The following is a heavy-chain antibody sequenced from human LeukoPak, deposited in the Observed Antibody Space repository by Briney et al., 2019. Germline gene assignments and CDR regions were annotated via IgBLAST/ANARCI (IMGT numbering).Heavy chain of an antibody. V-gene: IGHV4-34*01. CDR2: TSHSGGS. CDR1: GGSFNDYY. CDR3: AGIRRSYGDFVLPLDP. Sequence: SETLSLTRAVYGGSFNDYYWARIRQPPGQGLKWLGETSHSGGSTYNAPLKSRAVISVDTSKSHFSLILISVTAADTAVYYCAGIRRSYGDFVLPLDPWGQGTLVTVSS. D-gene: IGHD2-21*02. J-gene: IGHJ5*02.